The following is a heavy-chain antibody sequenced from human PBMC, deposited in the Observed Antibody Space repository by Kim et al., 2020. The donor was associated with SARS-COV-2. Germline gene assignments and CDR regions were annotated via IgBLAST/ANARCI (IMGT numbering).Heavy chain of an antibody. CDR2: IYYSGST. D-gene: IGHD3-3*01. V-gene: IGHV4-31*03. J-gene: IGHJ4*02. CDR1: GGSISSGGYY. CDR3: ARAETLFGGVIGCFDY. Sequence: SETLSLTCTVSGGSISSGGYYWSWIRQHPGKGLEWIGYIYYSGSTYYNPSLKSRVTITVDTYKNQVSLKLSSVTAEDTAVYYCARAETLFGGVIGCFDYCGQGTLVTVSS.